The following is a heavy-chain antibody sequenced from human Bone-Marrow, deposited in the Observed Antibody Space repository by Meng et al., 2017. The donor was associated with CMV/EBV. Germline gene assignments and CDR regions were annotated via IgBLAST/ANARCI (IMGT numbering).Heavy chain of an antibody. Sequence: SETLSLTCAVYGGSFSGYYWSWIRQPPGKGLEWIGEINHSGSTNYNPSLKSRVTISVDTSKNLFSLKLSSVAAADTAVYYCARADPPGYWSSTSCHFRDGGFDPWGQGTLVTVSS. CDR3: ARADPPGYWSSTSCHFRDGGFDP. J-gene: IGHJ5*02. D-gene: IGHD2-2*01. CDR1: GGSFSGYY. V-gene: IGHV4-34*01. CDR2: INHSGST.